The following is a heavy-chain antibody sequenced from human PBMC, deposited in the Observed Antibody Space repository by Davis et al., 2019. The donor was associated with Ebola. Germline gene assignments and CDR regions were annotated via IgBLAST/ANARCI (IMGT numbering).Heavy chain of an antibody. Sequence: GESLKISCAASGFTFRNYAMHWVRQAPGEGLEWASGISGSGHSTYYADSVKGRFTISRDNSKNTVYLQMNSLRAEDTAVYYCVKGGKEYCSFGSCYSFDYWGQGTLVTVSS. CDR1: GFTFRNYA. CDR3: VKGGKEYCSFGSCYSFDY. J-gene: IGHJ4*02. V-gene: IGHV3-23*01. D-gene: IGHD2-15*01. CDR2: ISGSGHST.